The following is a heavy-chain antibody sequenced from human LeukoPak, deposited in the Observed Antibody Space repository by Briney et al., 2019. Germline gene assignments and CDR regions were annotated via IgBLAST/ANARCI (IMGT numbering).Heavy chain of an antibody. CDR1: GFTFSPYD. CDR2: IGGNSGYM. V-gene: IGHV3-21*01. CDR3: ARSELDAFDI. D-gene: IGHD1-7*01. Sequence: GGSLRLSCAASGFTFSPYDMNWVRQAPGEGLEWVSSIGGNSGYMYYGDSVKGRFTISRDNAKNSLYLQMNSLRAEDTAVYYCARSELDAFDIWGQGTMVTVSS. J-gene: IGHJ3*02.